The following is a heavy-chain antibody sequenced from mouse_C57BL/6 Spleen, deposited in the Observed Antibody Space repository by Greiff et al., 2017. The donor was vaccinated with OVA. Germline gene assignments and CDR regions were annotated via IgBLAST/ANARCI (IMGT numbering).Heavy chain of an antibody. CDR1: GYTFTDYE. J-gene: IGHJ3*01. V-gene: IGHV1-15*01. CDR3: TRFQRGRAY. Sequence: VQLQQSGAELVRPGASVTLSCKASGYTFTDYEMHWVKQTPVHGLEWIGAIDPETGGTAYNQKFKGKAILTADKSSSTAYMERRSLTSADSAVYYCTRFQRGRAYWGQGTLVTVSA. CDR2: IDPETGGT.